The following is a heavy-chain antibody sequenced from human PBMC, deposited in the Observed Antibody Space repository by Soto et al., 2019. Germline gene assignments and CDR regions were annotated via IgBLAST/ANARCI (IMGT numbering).Heavy chain of an antibody. V-gene: IGHV5-10-1*01. D-gene: IGHD2-2*02. CDR3: GRWGAGVVPAAIQAFDL. J-gene: IGHJ2*01. Sequence: GESLKISCKGSGYSFTSYWISWVRQMPGKGLEWMGRIDPSDSYTNYSPSFQGHVTISADKSISTAYLQWSSLKASDTAMYYCGRWGAGVVPAAIQAFDLWGRGTLVTVSS. CDR1: GYSFTSYW. CDR2: IDPSDSYT.